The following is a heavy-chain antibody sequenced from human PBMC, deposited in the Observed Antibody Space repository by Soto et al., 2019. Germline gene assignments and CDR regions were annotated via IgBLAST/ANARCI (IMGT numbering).Heavy chain of an antibody. CDR2: IYRTGST. CDR3: ASSSLYGMDV. Sequence: PSETLSLTCAVSGGSFTSNNWWTWVRQPPGQGLEWIGEIYRTGSTYYNPSLKSRLIISIDTSKNQFSLKVGSVTAADTAVYYCASSSLYGMDVWGQGTTVTVSS. V-gene: IGHV4-4*02. CDR1: GGSFTSNNW. J-gene: IGHJ6*02.